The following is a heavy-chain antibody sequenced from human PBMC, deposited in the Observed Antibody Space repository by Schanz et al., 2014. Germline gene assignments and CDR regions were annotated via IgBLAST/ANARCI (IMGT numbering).Heavy chain of an antibody. CDR2: VSSDGNKD. Sequence: VQLVESGGGVVQPGRSLRLSCAASGFTFSTHAMHWVRQAPGKGLEWVALVSSDGNKDYYTDSLKGRFTISRDNSKNTVYRQMNNLRAEDTAVDYCAKGKFGKVSAFDIWGRGTMVTVSS. CDR1: GFTFSTHA. D-gene: IGHD3-10*01. J-gene: IGHJ3*02. V-gene: IGHV3-30*18. CDR3: AKGKFGKVSAFDI.